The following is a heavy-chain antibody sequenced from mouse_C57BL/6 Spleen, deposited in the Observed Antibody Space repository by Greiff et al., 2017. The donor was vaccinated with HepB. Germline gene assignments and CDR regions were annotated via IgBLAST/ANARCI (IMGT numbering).Heavy chain of an antibody. CDR3: APTTVVATSYYAMEY. J-gene: IGHJ4*01. D-gene: IGHD1-1*01. CDR1: GFTFSDYG. CDR2: ISSGSSTI. Sequence: EVQRVESGGGLVKPGGSLKLSCAASGFTFSDYGMHWVRQAPEKGLEWVAYISSGSSTIYYADTVKGRFTISRDNAKNTLFLQMTSLRSEDTAMYYCAPTTVVATSYYAMEYWGQGTSVTVSS. V-gene: IGHV5-17*01.